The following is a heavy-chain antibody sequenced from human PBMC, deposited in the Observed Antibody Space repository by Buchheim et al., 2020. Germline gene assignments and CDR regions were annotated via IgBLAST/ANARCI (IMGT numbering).Heavy chain of an antibody. D-gene: IGHD3-9*01. V-gene: IGHV3-30*18. CDR3: AKDRHAFDLLTGLADY. J-gene: IGHJ4*01. CDR1: GFTFSSYG. CDR2: ISYDGDNK. Sequence: QVQVVESGGGVVQPGRSLRLSCAASGFTFSSYGMHWVRQAPGKGLEWVALISYDGDNKYYSDSVKGRFTISRDNSKNTLYLQMNSLRTEDTAVYHCAKDRHAFDLLTGLADYWGHGTL.